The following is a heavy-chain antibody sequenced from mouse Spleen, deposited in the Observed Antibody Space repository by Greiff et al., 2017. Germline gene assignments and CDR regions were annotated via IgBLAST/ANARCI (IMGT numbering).Heavy chain of an antibody. J-gene: IGHJ2*01. D-gene: IGHD4-1*01. CDR1: GYTFTSYW. CDR2: IDPSDSET. V-gene: IGHV1-52*01. Sequence: QVQLQQPGAELVRPGSSVKLSCKASGYTFTSYWMHWVKQRPIQGLEWIGNIDPSDSETHYNQKFTDKATLTVEKSSSTAYMQLSSLTSEDSAVYYCERLRTNWDGPDYWGQGTTLTVSS. CDR3: ERLRTNWDGPDY.